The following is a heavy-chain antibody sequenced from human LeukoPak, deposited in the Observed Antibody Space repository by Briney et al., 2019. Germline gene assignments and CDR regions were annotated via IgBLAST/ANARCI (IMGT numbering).Heavy chain of an antibody. CDR3: ARSSPVGPAELDS. CDR1: GGSISSYY. Sequence: SETLSLTCTVSGGSISSYYWSWIRQPPGKQLEWIGYIYYTGNTNYNPSLKSRVTILIDTSTNQFSLKLESVTPADTAVYYCARSSPVGPAELDSWGQGTLVTVSS. J-gene: IGHJ4*02. V-gene: IGHV4-59*01. D-gene: IGHD1-14*01. CDR2: IYYTGNT.